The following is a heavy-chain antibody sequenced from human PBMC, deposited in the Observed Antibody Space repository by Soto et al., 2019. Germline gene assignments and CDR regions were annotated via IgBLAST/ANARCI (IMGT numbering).Heavy chain of an antibody. CDR2: ISYDGSNK. J-gene: IGHJ6*02. CDR3: ARVHRPYYYYGMDV. CDR1: GFTFSSYA. V-gene: IGHV3-30-3*01. Sequence: QVQLVESGGGVVQPGRSLRLSCAASGFTFSSYAMHWVRQAPGKGLEWVAVISYDGSNKYYADSVKGRFTISRDNSKNTLYLQMNSLSAEDTAVYYCARVHRPYYYYGMDVWGQGTTVTVSS.